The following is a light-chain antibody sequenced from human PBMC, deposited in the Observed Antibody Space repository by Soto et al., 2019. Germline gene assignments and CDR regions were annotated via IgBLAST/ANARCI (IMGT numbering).Light chain of an antibody. CDR3: QQYNNWPFT. CDR1: QSVSSN. V-gene: IGKV3-15*01. Sequence: IVLTQSPATLSLSPGERAALSCRASQSVSSNLAWYQQKPGQAPRLLIYGASTRATGIPARFSGSGSGTEFTLTISILQSEDFAVYYCQQYNNWPFTFGPGTKVDIK. CDR2: GAS. J-gene: IGKJ3*01.